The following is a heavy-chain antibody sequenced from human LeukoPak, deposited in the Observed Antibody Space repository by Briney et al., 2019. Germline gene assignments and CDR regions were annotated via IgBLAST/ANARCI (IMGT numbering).Heavy chain of an antibody. V-gene: IGHV4-38-2*01. J-gene: IGHJ4*02. CDR3: ARXSRXYYFDY. CDR2: IYHSGST. Sequence: CXVSGYSISSGYYWGWIRQPPGKGLEWIGSIYHSGSTYYNPSLKRRVTISVDTSKNQFSLKLSSVTAADTAVYYXARXSRXYYFDYWGQGTLVTVSS. CDR1: GYSISSGYY.